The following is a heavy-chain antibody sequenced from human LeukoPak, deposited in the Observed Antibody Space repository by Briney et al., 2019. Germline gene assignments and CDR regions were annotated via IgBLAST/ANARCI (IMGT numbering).Heavy chain of an antibody. J-gene: IGHJ4*02. D-gene: IGHD3-10*01. V-gene: IGHV4-38-2*02. CDR2: LSHSGTA. Sequence: SETLSLTCAVSDYSLTSGYYWGCIRQPPGKGLEWIGSLSHSGTAYYSPFLKSRVTISLETSTNRVSLRLSSVTAADTAVYYCVRENDWFGEVDWGQGTLVTVSS. CDR1: DYSLTSGYY. CDR3: VRENDWFGEVD.